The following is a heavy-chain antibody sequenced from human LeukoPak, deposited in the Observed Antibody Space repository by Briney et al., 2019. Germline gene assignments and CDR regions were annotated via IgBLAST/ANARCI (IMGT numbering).Heavy chain of an antibody. CDR2: INHSGST. J-gene: IGHJ4*02. CDR1: GGSISSGGYY. CDR3: ARGRRTYYFDY. Sequence: PSETLSLTCAVSGGSISSGGYYWSWIRQPPGKGLEWIGEINHSGSTNYNPSLKSRVTISVDTSKNQFSLKLSPVTAADTAVYYCARGRRTYYFDYWGQGTLVTVSS. V-gene: IGHV4-34*01.